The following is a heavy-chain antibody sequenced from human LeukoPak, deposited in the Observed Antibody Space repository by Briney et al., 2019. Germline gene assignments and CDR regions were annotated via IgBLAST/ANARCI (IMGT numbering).Heavy chain of an antibody. CDR3: ARWSDSQRAFDN. CDR1: GASMINYC. Sequence: SETLSLTCSVSGASMINYCWNWLRRPPGRGLEWIGYICHNGATNSCPSLKSRVTKSIDTSKNQFSLRLASVTASDTAVYFCARWSDSQRAFDNWGQGTLVTVSS. J-gene: IGHJ4*02. V-gene: IGHV4-59*01. D-gene: IGHD4-23*01. CDR2: ICHNGAT.